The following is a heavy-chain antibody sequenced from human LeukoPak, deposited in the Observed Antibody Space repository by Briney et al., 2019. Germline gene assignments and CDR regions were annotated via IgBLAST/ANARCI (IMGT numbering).Heavy chain of an antibody. CDR2: IIPISGIA. V-gene: IGHV1-69*02. D-gene: IGHD3-22*01. CDR1: GGTFSSYT. J-gene: IGHJ5*02. CDR3: ARAPTMIVGWFDP. Sequence: GSSVKVSCKASGGTFSSYTISWVRQAPGQGLEWMGRIIPISGIANYAQKFQGRVTITADKSTSTAYMELSSLRSEDTAVYYCARAPTMIVGWFDPWGQGTLVTVSS.